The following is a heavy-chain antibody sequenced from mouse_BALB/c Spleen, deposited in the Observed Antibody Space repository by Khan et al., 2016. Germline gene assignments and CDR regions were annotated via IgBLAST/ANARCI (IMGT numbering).Heavy chain of an antibody. Sequence: QVQLKESGPGLVAPSQSMSITCTVSGFSLTSYGVHWVRQPPGKGLEWLVVIWSDGSTTYNSALKSRLSISKDNSKSQVFLKMNSLQTDDTAMYYCARRDDGGGAMDYWGQGTSVTVSS. D-gene: IGHD2-3*01. CDR1: GFSLTSYG. J-gene: IGHJ4*01. CDR3: ARRDDGGGAMDY. V-gene: IGHV2-6*02. CDR2: IWSDGST.